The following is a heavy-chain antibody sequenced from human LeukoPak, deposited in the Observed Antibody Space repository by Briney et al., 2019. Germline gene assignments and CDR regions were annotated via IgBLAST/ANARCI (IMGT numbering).Heavy chain of an antibody. J-gene: IGHJ4*02. CDR1: GFTVSANY. V-gene: IGHV3-53*01. CDR2: IYSGGST. CDR3: ARHMVVSGWYRYFDY. Sequence: GGSLRLSCAASGFTVSANYMSWVRQAPGKGLEWVSVIYSGGSTYYTDSVKGRFTISRDNSRNTLFLQMNSLRAEDTAVYYCARHMVVSGWYRYFDYWGQGTLVTVSS. D-gene: IGHD6-19*01.